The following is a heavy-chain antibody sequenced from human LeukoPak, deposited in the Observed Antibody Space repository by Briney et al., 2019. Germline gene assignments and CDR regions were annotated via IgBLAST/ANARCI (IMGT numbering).Heavy chain of an antibody. J-gene: IGHJ4*02. Sequence: GGSLRLSCAASGFTVSGNYMSWVRQAPGKGLEWLSVIHRGGNTYYTDSVKGRFTISRDSSKNTVFLQMDSLRAEDTAVYYCARDPGYGLGVDYGDYWGQGTLVTVSS. D-gene: IGHD3-10*01. CDR1: GFTVSGNY. CDR3: ARDPGYGLGVDYGDY. CDR2: IHRGGNT. V-gene: IGHV3-66*01.